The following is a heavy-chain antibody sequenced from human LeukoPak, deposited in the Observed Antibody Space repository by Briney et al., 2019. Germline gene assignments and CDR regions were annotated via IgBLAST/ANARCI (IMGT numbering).Heavy chain of an antibody. CDR1: VFTFNNFA. V-gene: IGHV3-23*01. Sequence: PGGSLRLFCAASVFTFNNFAMSWVRRAPGKGLEWVSGVSGSGDSTYYADSVKGRFTISRDNSKNTLYLQMNSLRAEDTAVYYCAKGYASGTYFHNYWGQGTLVTVSS. CDR3: AKGYASGTYFHNY. J-gene: IGHJ4*02. D-gene: IGHD3-10*01. CDR2: VSGSGDST.